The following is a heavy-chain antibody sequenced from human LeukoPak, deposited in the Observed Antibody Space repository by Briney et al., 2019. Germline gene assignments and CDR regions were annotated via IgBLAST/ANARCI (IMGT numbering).Heavy chain of an antibody. CDR3: AKVGGQRDFDY. J-gene: IGHJ4*02. V-gene: IGHV3-9*01. CDR1: GFTFGDYA. Sequence: PGRSLRLSCAASGFTFGDYAMHGVRHAPGKGLEWVSGISWNSGSISYADSVKGRFTISRDNAENSLYLQMNSLRAEDTALYYCAKVGGQRDFDYWGQGTLVTVSS. CDR2: ISWNSGSI. D-gene: IGHD3-16*01.